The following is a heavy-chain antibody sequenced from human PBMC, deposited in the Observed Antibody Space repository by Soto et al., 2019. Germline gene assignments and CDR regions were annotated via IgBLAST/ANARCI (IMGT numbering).Heavy chain of an antibody. V-gene: IGHV5-10-1*01. D-gene: IGHD6-13*01. CDR3: ARAYIAAAAQPAHYYYGMDV. CDR1: VYSFTSYY. CDR2: IDLSDSYT. Sequence: GASPKIFCFGSVYSFTSYYIIWARQMPRKGLEWMGRIDLSDSYTNYSPSFQGHVTISADKSISTAYLQWSSLRASDTAMYYCARAYIAAAAQPAHYYYGMDVWGQGTTVTVSS. J-gene: IGHJ6*02.